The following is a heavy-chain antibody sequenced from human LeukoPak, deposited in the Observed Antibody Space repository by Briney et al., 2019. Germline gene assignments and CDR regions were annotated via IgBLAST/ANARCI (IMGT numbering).Heavy chain of an antibody. CDR3: ASKDDSSGYGFDP. CDR2: ISWNSGSI. V-gene: IGHV3-9*01. CDR1: GFTFDDYA. Sequence: GRSLRLSCAASGFTFDDYAMHWVRQAPGKGLEWVSGISWNSGSIGYADSVKGRFTISRDNAKNSLCLQMNSLRAEDTALYYCASKDDSSGYGFDPWGQGTLVTVSS. D-gene: IGHD3-22*01. J-gene: IGHJ5*02.